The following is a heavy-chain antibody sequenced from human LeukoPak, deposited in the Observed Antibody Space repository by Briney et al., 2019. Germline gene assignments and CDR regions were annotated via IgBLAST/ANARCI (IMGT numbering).Heavy chain of an antibody. V-gene: IGHV1-46*01. CDR3: AREEEGGTFDY. Sequence: GASVNVSCKTSGYTFTSYYVHWVRQAPGQGLEWMGIIKPNSGGTSYAQTFQGRVTMTRDTSTGTVHMELSSLRFEDTAVYYCAREEEGGTFDYWGQGTLVTVSS. D-gene: IGHD3-16*01. J-gene: IGHJ4*02. CDR1: GYTFTSYY. CDR2: IKPNSGGT.